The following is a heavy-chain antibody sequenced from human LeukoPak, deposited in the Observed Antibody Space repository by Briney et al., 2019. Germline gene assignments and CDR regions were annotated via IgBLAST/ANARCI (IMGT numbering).Heavy chain of an antibody. CDR2: IWYDGSNK. Sequence: GGSLRLSCAASGFTFSSYAMSWVRQAPGKGLEWVAVIWYDGSNKYYADSVKGRFTISRDNSKNTLYLQMNSLRAEDTAVYYCARDVRYGDYAGWFDPWGQGTLVTVSS. CDR3: ARDVRYGDYAGWFDP. J-gene: IGHJ5*02. V-gene: IGHV3-33*08. CDR1: GFTFSSYA. D-gene: IGHD4-17*01.